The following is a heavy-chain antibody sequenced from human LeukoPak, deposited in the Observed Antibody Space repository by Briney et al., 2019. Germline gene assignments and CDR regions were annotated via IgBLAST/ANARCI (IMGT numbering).Heavy chain of an antibody. J-gene: IGHJ4*02. Sequence: PGGSLRLSCAASGFVFSEHTLHWVRQTPGKGLDWVAVISYDGSDKYYADSVKGRFTISRDSSHTTLYLQMTSLKIDDTATYYCAKDAYGDFSAPFDSWGQGALVIVSS. D-gene: IGHD4-17*01. CDR3: AKDAYGDFSAPFDS. CDR2: ISYDGSDK. CDR1: GFVFSEHT. V-gene: IGHV3-30*04.